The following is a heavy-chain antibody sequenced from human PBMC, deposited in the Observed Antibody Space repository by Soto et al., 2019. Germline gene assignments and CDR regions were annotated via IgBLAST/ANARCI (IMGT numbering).Heavy chain of an antibody. CDR3: ARVDVEDGYNYPDY. CDR1: GGSISSGGYY. D-gene: IGHD5-12*01. Sequence: QVQLQESGRGLVKPPQTLSLTCTLSGGSISSGGYYWSWSRQHPGKGLGWIGYIYYSGSTYYNPSLKSRVTISVDTSKNLFSLKLSSVAAADTAVYYCARVDVEDGYNYPDYWGQGTLVTVSS. J-gene: IGHJ4*02. V-gene: IGHV4-31*03. CDR2: IYYSGST.